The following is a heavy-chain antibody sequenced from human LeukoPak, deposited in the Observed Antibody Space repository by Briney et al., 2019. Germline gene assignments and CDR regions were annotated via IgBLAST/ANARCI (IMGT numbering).Heavy chain of an antibody. CDR3: ARTMTTLPTHGELDL. Sequence: ASVKVSCKASGYTFTSYGISWVRQAPGQGLEWMGRISTKTGDSVYAQKLQGRVTMTTDTSTSTAYLELRSLSSDDTAVYYCARTMTTLPTHGELDLWGQGTQVTVSS. CDR2: ISTKTGDS. J-gene: IGHJ5*02. D-gene: IGHD4-17*01. V-gene: IGHV1-18*01. CDR1: GYTFTSYG.